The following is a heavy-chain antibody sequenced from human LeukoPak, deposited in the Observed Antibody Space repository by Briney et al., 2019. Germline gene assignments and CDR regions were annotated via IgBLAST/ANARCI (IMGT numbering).Heavy chain of an antibody. D-gene: IGHD5-24*01. V-gene: IGHV4-59*01. J-gene: IGHJ4*02. CDR2: IYYSGST. CDR3: ARDGPTESY. Sequence: PSETLSLTCTVSGGSISSYCWSWIRQPPGKGLEWIGYIYYSGSTNYNPSLKSRVTISVDTSKDQFSLKLSSVTAADTAVYYCARDGPTESYWGQGTLVTVSS. CDR1: GGSISSYC.